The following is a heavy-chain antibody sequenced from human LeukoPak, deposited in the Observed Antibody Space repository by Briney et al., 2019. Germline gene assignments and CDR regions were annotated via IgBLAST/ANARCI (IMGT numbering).Heavy chain of an antibody. CDR2: INHSGST. CDR3: ARGRRYSYGYFGY. V-gene: IGHV4-34*01. Sequence: SETLSHTCAVYGGSFSGYYWSWIRQPPGKGLEWIGEINHSGSTNYNPSLKSRVTISVDTSKNQFSLKLSSVTAADTAVYYCARGRRYSYGYFGYWGQGTLVTVSS. D-gene: IGHD5-18*01. J-gene: IGHJ4*02. CDR1: GGSFSGYY.